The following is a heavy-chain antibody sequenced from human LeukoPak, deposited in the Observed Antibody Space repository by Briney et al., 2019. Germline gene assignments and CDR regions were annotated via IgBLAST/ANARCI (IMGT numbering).Heavy chain of an antibody. D-gene: IGHD3-10*01. J-gene: IGHJ4*02. CDR3: ARERYGSGSYYNDY. Sequence: GGSLRLSCAASGFTFSSYWMSWVRQAPGKGLEWVANIKQDGSEEYYVDSVKGRFTISRDNAKNSLYLQMNSLRAEDTAVYYCARERYGSGSYYNDYWGQGTLVTVSS. V-gene: IGHV3-7*03. CDR1: GFTFSSYW. CDR2: IKQDGSEE.